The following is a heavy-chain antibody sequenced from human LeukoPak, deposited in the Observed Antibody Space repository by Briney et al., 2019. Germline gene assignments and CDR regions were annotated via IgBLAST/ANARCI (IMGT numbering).Heavy chain of an antibody. J-gene: IGHJ4*02. CDR1: GYTFTSYY. V-gene: IGHV1-46*01. CDR3: ASRGFVPTVTTYYFDY. D-gene: IGHD4-11*01. CDR2: INPSGGST. Sequence: ASVKVSCEASGYTFTSYYMHWVRQAPGQGLEWMGIINPSGGSTSYAQKFQGRVTMTRDTSTSTVYMELSSLRSEDTAVYYCASRGFVPTVTTYYFDYWGQGTLVTVSS.